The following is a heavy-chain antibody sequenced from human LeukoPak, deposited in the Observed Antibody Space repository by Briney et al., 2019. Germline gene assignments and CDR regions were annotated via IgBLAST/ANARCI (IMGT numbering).Heavy chain of an antibody. V-gene: IGHV4-59*12. CDR2: IYYSGST. CDR3: ARDKVYSYGQPA. D-gene: IGHD5-18*01. Sequence: SETLSLTCTVSGGSISSYYWSWIRQPPGKGLEWIGYIYYSGSTNYNPSLKSRVTISVDTSKNQFSLKLSSVTAADTAVYYCARDKVYSYGQPAWGQGTLVTVSS. CDR1: GGSISSYY. J-gene: IGHJ5*02.